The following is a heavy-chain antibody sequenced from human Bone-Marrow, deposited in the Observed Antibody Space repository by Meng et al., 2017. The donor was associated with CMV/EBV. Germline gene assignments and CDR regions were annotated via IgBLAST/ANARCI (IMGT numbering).Heavy chain of an antibody. Sequence: GGSLRLSCAASGFTFSDYYMSWIRQAPGKGLEWVSYISSSGSTIYYADSVKGRFTISRDNAKNSLYLQMNTLRAEDTAVYYCARRGGTDCSSTSCYTAFDYWGQGTLVTVSS. CDR2: ISSSGSTI. D-gene: IGHD2-2*02. J-gene: IGHJ4*02. CDR3: ARRGGTDCSSTSCYTAFDY. CDR1: GFTFSDYY. V-gene: IGHV3-11*04.